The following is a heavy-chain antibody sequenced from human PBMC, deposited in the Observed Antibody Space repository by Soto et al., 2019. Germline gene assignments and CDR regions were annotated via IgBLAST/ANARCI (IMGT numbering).Heavy chain of an antibody. CDR1: GGSISSYY. CDR2: IYYSGST. Sequence: SETLSLTCTVSGGSISSYYWSWIRQPPGKGLEWIGYIYYSGSTNYNPSLKSRVTISVDTSKNQFSLKLSSVTAADTAVYYCARARQWLDEEYFQHWGQGTLVTVSS. J-gene: IGHJ1*01. CDR3: ARARQWLDEEYFQH. D-gene: IGHD6-19*01. V-gene: IGHV4-59*01.